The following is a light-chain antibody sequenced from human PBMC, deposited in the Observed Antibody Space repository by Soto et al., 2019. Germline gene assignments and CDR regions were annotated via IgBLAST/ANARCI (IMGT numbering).Light chain of an antibody. CDR3: QHYGSSPPEFT. J-gene: IGKJ3*01. CDR1: QIVSSSF. V-gene: IGKV3-20*01. CDR2: GAS. Sequence: EIVLTQSPGTLSLSQGERATLSCRASQIVSSSFLDWYQQRPGQAPRLLICGASYRATGIPDRCSGSGSGTDLTLSIRRLEAEDFAVYYCQHYGSSPPEFTFGTGTKVDSK.